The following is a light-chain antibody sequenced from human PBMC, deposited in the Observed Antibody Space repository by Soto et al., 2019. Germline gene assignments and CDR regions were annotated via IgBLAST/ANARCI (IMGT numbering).Light chain of an antibody. J-gene: IGLJ2*01. CDR3: QSYDSSLSVV. CDR1: SSNIGAGYD. V-gene: IGLV1-40*01. CDR2: GNS. Sequence: QSVLTQPPSVSGAPGQRVTISCTGSSSNIGAGYDVHWYQQLPGTAPKLLIYGNSNRPSGVPDRFSGSKSGTSASLAITGLQAEDEADYHCQSYDSSLSVVFDGGTKVTVL.